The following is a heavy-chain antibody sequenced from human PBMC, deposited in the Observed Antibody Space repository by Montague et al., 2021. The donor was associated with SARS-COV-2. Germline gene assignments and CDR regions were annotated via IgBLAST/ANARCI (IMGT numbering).Heavy chain of an antibody. CDR3: ARAERGSCGDGNCYQYFFNY. CDR2: TYYRSEWYS. J-gene: IGHJ4*02. CDR1: GDSVSTNSGT. Sequence: CAISGDSVSTNSGTWNWVRLSPSRGLEWLGRTYYRSEWYSDYSVSVKSRISINPDTSKNQFSLQLNSATPEGTAVYYCARAERGSCGDGNCYQYFFNYWGQGTLVTVSS. D-gene: IGHD2-15*01. V-gene: IGHV6-1*01.